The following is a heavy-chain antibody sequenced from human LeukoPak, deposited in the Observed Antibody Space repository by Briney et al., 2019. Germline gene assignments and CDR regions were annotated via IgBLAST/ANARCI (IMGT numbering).Heavy chain of an antibody. V-gene: IGHV3-48*03. CDR3: ARGWISDSFDY. CDR2: ISSSGSNV. CDR1: GFTFSSYE. Sequence: PGGSLRLSCAASGFTFSSYEMNWVRQAPGKGLEWVSYISSSGSNVYYADSVKGRFTISRDNAENSLYLQMNSLRAEDTAVYYCARGWISDSFDYWGGGTLVTVSS. J-gene: IGHJ4*02. D-gene: IGHD5-12*01.